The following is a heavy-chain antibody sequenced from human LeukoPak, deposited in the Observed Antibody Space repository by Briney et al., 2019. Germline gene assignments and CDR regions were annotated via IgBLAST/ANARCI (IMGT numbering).Heavy chain of an antibody. D-gene: IGHD6-13*01. CDR2: VNPNNGGT. V-gene: IGHV1-2*02. CDR3: ATAPRYSSSRPPFDY. CDR1: GGTFSSKD. Sequence: ASVKVSCKASGGTFSSKDITWVRQAPGQGLEWMGWVNPNNGGTNYAQKFQGRVTMTRDTSINTGYMELSRLRSDDTAVYYCATAPRYSSSRPPFDYWGQGTLVTVSS. J-gene: IGHJ4*02.